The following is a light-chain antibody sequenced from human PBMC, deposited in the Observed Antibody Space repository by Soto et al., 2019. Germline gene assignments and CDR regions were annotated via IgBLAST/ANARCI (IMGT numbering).Light chain of an antibody. J-gene: IGLJ3*02. CDR1: ASNIGAGFD. CDR2: TNN. CDR3: QSFDRMVSGSL. Sequence: QLVLTQPPSVSGAPGQTVTISCTGNASNIGAGFDVQWYQQLPAAAPKLLIFTNNIRPSGVPGRFSGSKSGTSASLAITGLQPEDEADYFCQSFDRMVSGSLFGGGTQLTVL. V-gene: IGLV1-40*01.